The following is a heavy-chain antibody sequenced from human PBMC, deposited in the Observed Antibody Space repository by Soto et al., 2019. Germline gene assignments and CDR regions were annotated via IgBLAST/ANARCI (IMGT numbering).Heavy chain of an antibody. CDR3: GRDRSSFAAAGPLPYYWYYGMDV. CDR1: GYTFTGYY. J-gene: IGHJ6*02. D-gene: IGHD6-13*01. CDR2: INPNSGGT. V-gene: IGHV1-2*04. Sequence: ASVKVSCKASGYTFTGYYMHWVRQAPGQGLEWMGWINPNSGGTNYAQKFQGWVTMTRDTSISTAYMELSRLRSDDTAVYYCGRDRSSFAAAGPLPYYWYYGMDVWGQGTTVTVSS.